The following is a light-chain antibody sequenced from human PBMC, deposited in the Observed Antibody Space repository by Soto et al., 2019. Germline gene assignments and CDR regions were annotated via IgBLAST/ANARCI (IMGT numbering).Light chain of an antibody. V-gene: IGKV3-20*01. Sequence: EIVLTQSPGPLSLSPGERATLSCRASQSVSSSYLAWYQQKPGQAPRLLVYGASSRATGIPDRFSGSGSGPDFTLTISRLEPEDFAVYYCQHYGSSSYTFGQGTKREIK. CDR2: GAS. CDR1: QSVSSSY. CDR3: QHYGSSSYT. J-gene: IGKJ2*01.